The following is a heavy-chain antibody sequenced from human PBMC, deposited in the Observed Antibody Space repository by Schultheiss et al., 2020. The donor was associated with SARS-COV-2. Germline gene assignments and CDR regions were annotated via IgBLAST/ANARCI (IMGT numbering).Heavy chain of an antibody. CDR1: GFTVSSNY. Sequence: GGSLRLSCAASGFTVSSNYMSWVRQAPGKGLEWVAFIRYDGSNKYYADSVKGRFTISRDNAKNSLYLQMNSLRAEDTAVYYCARGPVGATQGVYYWGQGTLVTVSS. J-gene: IGHJ4*02. CDR3: ARGPVGATQGVYY. CDR2: IRYDGSNK. D-gene: IGHD1-26*01. V-gene: IGHV3-30*02.